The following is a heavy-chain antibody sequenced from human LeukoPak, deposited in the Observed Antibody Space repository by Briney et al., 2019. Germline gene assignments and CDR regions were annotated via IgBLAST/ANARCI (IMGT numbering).Heavy chain of an antibody. CDR1: GFTFSSYS. J-gene: IGHJ4*02. Sequence: GGSLRLSCAASGFTFSSYSMNWVRQAPGKGLEWGSSISSSSSYIYYAESVNGRFTISRYNAKNSLNLQMNSLRAEDTAVYYCARARLEYYFDYWGQGTLVTVSS. D-gene: IGHD1-1*01. CDR3: ARARLEYYFDY. CDR2: ISSSSSYI. V-gene: IGHV3-21*01.